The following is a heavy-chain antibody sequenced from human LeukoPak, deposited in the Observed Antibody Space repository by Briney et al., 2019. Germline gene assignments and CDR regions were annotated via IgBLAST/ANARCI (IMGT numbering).Heavy chain of an antibody. V-gene: IGHV3-23*01. J-gene: IGHJ4*02. CDR1: GFTFSSYA. D-gene: IGHD6-13*01. CDR2: ISGASGGST. Sequence: GGSLRLSCAASGFTFSSYAMTWVRQAPGKGLEWVPIISGASGGSTYYADSVKGRFTISRDNSKNTLYLQMSSLRAEDTALYYCARGGSSSWYPNFDYWGQGTLVTVSS. CDR3: ARGGSSSWYPNFDY.